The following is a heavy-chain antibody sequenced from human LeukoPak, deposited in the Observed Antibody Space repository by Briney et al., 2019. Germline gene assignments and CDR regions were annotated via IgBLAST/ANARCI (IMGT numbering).Heavy chain of an antibody. Sequence: GGFLRLSCAASGFTVSTNYMSWVRQAPGKGLEWVSVIYSGGSTYYADSVKGRFTISRDNSKNTLYFQMNSLRAEDTAVYYCASLHILTGYHYFDYWGQGTLVTVSS. J-gene: IGHJ4*02. V-gene: IGHV3-66*01. CDR3: ASLHILTGYHYFDY. CDR1: GFTVSTNY. CDR2: IYSGGST. D-gene: IGHD3-9*01.